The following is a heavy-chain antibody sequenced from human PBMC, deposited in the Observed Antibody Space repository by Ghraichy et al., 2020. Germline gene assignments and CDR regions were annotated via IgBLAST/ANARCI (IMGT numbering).Heavy chain of an antibody. CDR2: IHHSGST. CDR3: ARRNYGISDYSSGYPFDY. D-gene: IGHD3-22*01. CDR1: GGSISSSHW. V-gene: IGHV4-4*02. J-gene: IGHJ4*02. Sequence: SETLSLTCAVSGGSISSSHWWSWVRQPPGKGLEWIGQIHHSGSTNYNPSLKSRVTISVDKSKNQFSLKLSSVTAADTAVYYCARRNYGISDYSSGYPFDYWGQGTLVTVSS.